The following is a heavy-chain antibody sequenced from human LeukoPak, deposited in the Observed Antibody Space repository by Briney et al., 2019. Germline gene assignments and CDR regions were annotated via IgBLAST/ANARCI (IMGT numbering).Heavy chain of an antibody. CDR2: ISSSSSYK. D-gene: IGHD6-19*01. V-gene: IGHV3-21*01. J-gene: IGHJ3*02. CDR1: GSPFVAIR. CDR3: ARDRIAVAQDAFDI. Sequence: GGSLELSGAASGSPFVAIRRNWAAQAQGKGWRWVSPISSSSSYKYYADSVKGRFTISRDNAKNSLYLQMNSLRAEDTAVYYCARDRIAVAQDAFDIWGQGTMVTVSS.